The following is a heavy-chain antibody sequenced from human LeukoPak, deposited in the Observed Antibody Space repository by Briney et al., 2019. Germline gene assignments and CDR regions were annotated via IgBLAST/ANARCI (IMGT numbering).Heavy chain of an antibody. CDR1: GGTFSSYT. Sequence: ASVKVSCKASGGTFSSYTISWVRQAPGQGLEWMGRIIPILGIANYAQKFQGRVTITADKSTGTAYMELSSLRSEDTAVYYCARDLQVVPYEHVYFDYWGQGTLVTVSS. CDR3: ARDLQVVPYEHVYFDY. D-gene: IGHD2-2*01. J-gene: IGHJ4*02. V-gene: IGHV1-69*04. CDR2: IIPILGIA.